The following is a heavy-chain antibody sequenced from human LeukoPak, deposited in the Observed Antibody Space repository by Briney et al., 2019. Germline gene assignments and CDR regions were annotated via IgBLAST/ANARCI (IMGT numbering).Heavy chain of an antibody. CDR1: GGSMRNYY. Sequence: SETLSLTCTVSGGSMRNYYWSWIRQPPGKGLEWIGYIYSSGSTNYNPSLESRVTISVDTSKNQFSLKLNSVTAAGTAVYYCARMGNPATVTTDYWGQGTLVTVSS. D-gene: IGHD4-17*01. J-gene: IGHJ4*02. CDR2: IYSSGST. V-gene: IGHV4-59*08. CDR3: ARMGNPATVTTDY.